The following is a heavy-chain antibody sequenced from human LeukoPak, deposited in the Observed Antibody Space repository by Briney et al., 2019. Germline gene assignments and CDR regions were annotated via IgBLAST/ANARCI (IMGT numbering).Heavy chain of an antibody. J-gene: IGHJ4*02. Sequence: GGSLRLSCAASGFTFSSYGMHWVRQAPGKGLEWVAVISCDGSNKYYADSVKGRFTISRDNSKNTLYLQMNSLRAEDTAVYYCAKDDGCSGGSCYSPSFDYWGQGTLVTVSS. D-gene: IGHD2-15*01. CDR2: ISCDGSNK. V-gene: IGHV3-30*18. CDR1: GFTFSSYG. CDR3: AKDDGCSGGSCYSPSFDY.